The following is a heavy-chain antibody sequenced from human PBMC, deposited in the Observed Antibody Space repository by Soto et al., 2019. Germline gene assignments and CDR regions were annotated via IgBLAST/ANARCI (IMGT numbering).Heavy chain of an antibody. D-gene: IGHD6-6*01. Sequence: KASETLSLTCTVSGGSISSADYYWNWIRQPPGKGLEWIGYIYYSGNTYYTPSLKSRVTISVDTSKNQFSLKLNSVTAADTAVYYCARGIYSTSSFFDSWGQGTLVTVSS. V-gene: IGHV4-30-4*01. CDR3: ARGIYSTSSFFDS. CDR2: IYYSGNT. CDR1: GGSISSADYY. J-gene: IGHJ4*02.